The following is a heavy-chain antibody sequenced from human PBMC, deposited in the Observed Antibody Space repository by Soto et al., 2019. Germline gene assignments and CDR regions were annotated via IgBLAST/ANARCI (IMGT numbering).Heavy chain of an antibody. D-gene: IGHD3-10*01. V-gene: IGHV4-34*01. CDR3: ARGYYYGSGSYKY. CDR2: INHSGST. J-gene: IGHJ4*02. Sequence: SETLSLTCAVYGGSFSCYYWSWIRQPPGKGLEWIGEINHSGSTNYNPSLKSRVTISVDTSKNQFSLKLSSVTAADTAVYYCARGYYYGSGSYKYWGQGTLVTVSS. CDR1: GGSFSCYY.